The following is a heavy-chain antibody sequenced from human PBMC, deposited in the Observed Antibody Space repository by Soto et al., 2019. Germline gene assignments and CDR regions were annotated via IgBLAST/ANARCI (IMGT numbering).Heavy chain of an antibody. V-gene: IGHV1-69*06. Sequence: QVQLVQSGAEVKKPGSSVKVSCKASGGTFSTFAFTWVRQAPGQGLEWMGGISPIFHTPNYAQKFQGRVTITADKSASTAEMELNSLRSEDTAVYYCAAQGDGGSYNFYGMDVWGHGTPVTVSS. CDR2: ISPIFHTP. D-gene: IGHD1-26*01. CDR3: AAQGDGGSYNFYGMDV. CDR1: GGTFSTFA. J-gene: IGHJ6*02.